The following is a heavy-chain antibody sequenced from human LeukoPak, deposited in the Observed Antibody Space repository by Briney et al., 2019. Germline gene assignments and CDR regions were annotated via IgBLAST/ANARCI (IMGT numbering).Heavy chain of an antibody. CDR2: IYYSGST. J-gene: IGHJ4*02. CDR1: GGSFSGYY. V-gene: IGHV4-59*08. Sequence: SETLSLTCAVYGGSFSGYYWSWIRQTPEKGLEWIGYIYYSGSTNYNPSLKSRVTISVDTSKNQFSLKLSSVTAADTAVYYCASSHVDTAMVTDYWGQGTLVTVSS. D-gene: IGHD5-18*01. CDR3: ASSHVDTAMVTDY.